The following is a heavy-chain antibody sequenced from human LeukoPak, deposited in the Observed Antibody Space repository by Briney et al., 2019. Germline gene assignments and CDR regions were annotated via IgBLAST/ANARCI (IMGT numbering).Heavy chain of an antibody. J-gene: IGHJ5*02. D-gene: IGHD3-22*01. CDR2: ISFDGSDE. CDR1: GFTFNDYG. V-gene: IGHV3-30*18. CDR3: VKADSGYYR. Sequence: GGSLRLSCAASGFTFNDYGMHWVRQAPGKGLEWVAVISFDGSDEFYADSVKGRFTIFGDNFKNTLYLQLNSLRAEDTAIYYCVKADSGYYRWGQGTLVTVSS.